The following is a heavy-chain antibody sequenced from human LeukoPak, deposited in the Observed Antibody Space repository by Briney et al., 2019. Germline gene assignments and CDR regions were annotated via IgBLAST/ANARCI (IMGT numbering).Heavy chain of an antibody. D-gene: IGHD5/OR15-5a*01. CDR2: ISDTGGDT. V-gene: IGHV3-23*01. CDR3: AKSRIKSFYDVSDY. Sequence: GGSLRLSCAASGFTFSNNAMSWVRQAPGNGLEWVSVISDTGGDTYYANTGEGRFTVSRDNSTNTPYMQMSSLRAEDTAVYFCAKSRIKSFYDVSDYWGQGILVTVSS. CDR1: GFTFSNNA. J-gene: IGHJ4*02.